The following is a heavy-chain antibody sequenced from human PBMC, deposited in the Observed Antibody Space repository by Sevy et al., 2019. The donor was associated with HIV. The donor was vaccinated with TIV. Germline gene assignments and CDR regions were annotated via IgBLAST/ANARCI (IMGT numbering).Heavy chain of an antibody. D-gene: IGHD3-10*01. Sequence: SETLSLTCTVSGGSIISSTYYWGWIRQPPGKGLEWIGSVCYSGSSYYNPSLRSRVTISVDMFKDHFSLKLSSVTAADTAVYYCARRGAWPAFDVWGQGTMVTVSS. V-gene: IGHV4-39*02. CDR1: GGSIISSTYY. CDR3: ARRGAWPAFDV. J-gene: IGHJ3*01. CDR2: VCYSGSS.